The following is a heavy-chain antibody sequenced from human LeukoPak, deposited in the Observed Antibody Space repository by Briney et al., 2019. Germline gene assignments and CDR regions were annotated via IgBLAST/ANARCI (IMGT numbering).Heavy chain of an antibody. CDR2: IYSSGTT. Sequence: SETLSLTCTVSGGSIISSTYYWDWVRQPPGKGLEWIGTIYSSGTTYYIPSLKSRVTISLDTSKNQFSLKLSSVTAADTAVYYCARLPVNEFHFDFWGQGTLVTVPS. CDR1: GGSIISSTYY. CDR3: ARLPVNEFHFDF. V-gene: IGHV4-39*01. D-gene: IGHD3-10*01. J-gene: IGHJ4*02.